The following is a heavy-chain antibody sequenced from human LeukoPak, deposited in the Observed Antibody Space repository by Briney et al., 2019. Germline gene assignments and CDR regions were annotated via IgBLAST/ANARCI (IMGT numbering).Heavy chain of an antibody. V-gene: IGHV4-39*07. D-gene: IGHD4-17*01. J-gene: IGHJ6*03. CDR2: IYYSGST. CDR1: GGSFSSYY. CDR3: ARGSTVTTRRAKPAQEYYYYYMDV. Sequence: SETLSLTCAVYGGSFSSYYWGWIRQPPGKGLEWIGSIYYSGSTYYNPSLKSRVTMSVDTSKNQFSLKQSSVTAADTAVYYWARGSTVTTRRAKPAQEYYYYYMDVWGKGTTVTVSS.